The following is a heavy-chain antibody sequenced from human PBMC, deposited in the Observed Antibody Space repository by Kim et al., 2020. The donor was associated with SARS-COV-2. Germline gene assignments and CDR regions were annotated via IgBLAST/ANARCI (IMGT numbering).Heavy chain of an antibody. CDR1: GFTFSSYW. D-gene: IGHD2-8*01. V-gene: IGHV3-74*01. J-gene: IGHJ3*02. CDR2: INSDGSST. Sequence: GGSLRLSCATSGFTFSSYWMHWVRQAPGKGLVWVSRINSDGSSTSYADSVKGRFTISRDNAKNTLYLQMNSLRAEDTAVYYCARDQGRWSWYAFDIWGQGTMVTVSS. CDR3: ARDQGRWSWYAFDI.